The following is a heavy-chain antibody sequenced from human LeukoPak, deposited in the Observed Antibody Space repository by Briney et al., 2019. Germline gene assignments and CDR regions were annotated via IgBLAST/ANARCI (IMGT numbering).Heavy chain of an antibody. CDR2: IRSKANSYAT. V-gene: IGHV3-73*01. Sequence: GGSLRLSCAASGFTFSGSAMHWVRQASGKGLEWVGRIRSKANSYATAYAASVKGRFTISRENTKNTLYLQMSSLRADDTAIYYCARPRPEYAAYIGPFDYWGRGTLVSVSS. J-gene: IGHJ4*02. D-gene: IGHD2-8*01. CDR3: ARPRPEYAAYIGPFDY. CDR1: GFTFSGSA.